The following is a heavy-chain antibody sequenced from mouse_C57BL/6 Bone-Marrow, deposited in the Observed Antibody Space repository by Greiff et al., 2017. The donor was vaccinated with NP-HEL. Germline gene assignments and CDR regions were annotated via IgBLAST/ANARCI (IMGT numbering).Heavy chain of an antibody. Sequence: EVMLVESGGGLVKPGGSLKLSCAASGFTFSDYGMHWVRQAPEKGLEWVAYISSGSSTIYYADTVKGRFTISRDNAKNTLFLQMTSLRSEDTAMYYCARSYYYGSSYGAYWGQGTLVTVSA. CDR2: ISSGSSTI. J-gene: IGHJ3*01. CDR1: GFTFSDYG. CDR3: ARSYYYGSSYGAY. D-gene: IGHD1-1*01. V-gene: IGHV5-17*01.